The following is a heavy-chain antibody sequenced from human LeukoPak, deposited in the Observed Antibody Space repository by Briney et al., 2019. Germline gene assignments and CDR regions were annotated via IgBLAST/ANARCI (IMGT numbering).Heavy chain of an antibody. CDR1: GFTFSSHW. J-gene: IGHJ6*02. CDR3: IRTRAMDV. Sequence: GGSLRLSCVASGFTFSSHWVHWVRQAPGKGLVWVSCINSDGSITSYADSVKGRFTISRDNAKNTLYLQMNSLRAEDTAVYYCIRTRAMDVWGQGTTVTVSS. CDR2: INSDGSIT. V-gene: IGHV3-74*01.